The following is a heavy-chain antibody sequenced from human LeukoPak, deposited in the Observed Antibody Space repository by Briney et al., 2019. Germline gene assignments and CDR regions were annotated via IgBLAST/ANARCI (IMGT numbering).Heavy chain of an antibody. J-gene: IGHJ1*01. CDR2: ISYDGSNK. CDR3: ARDCATDGDEYFQH. CDR1: GFTFSSYA. Sequence: GGSLRLSCAASGFTFSSYAMHWVRQAPGKGLEWVTVISYDGSNKYYADSVKGRFTISRDNSKNTLYLQMNSLRAEDTAVYYCARDCATDGDEYFQHWGQGTLVTVSS. V-gene: IGHV3-30-3*01. D-gene: IGHD4-17*01.